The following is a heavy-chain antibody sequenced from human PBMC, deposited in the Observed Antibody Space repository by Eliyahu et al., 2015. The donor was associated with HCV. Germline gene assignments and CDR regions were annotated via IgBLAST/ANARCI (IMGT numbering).Heavy chain of an antibody. Sequence: EVQLVESGGGLVKPGGSLRLSCAASGFTFSSYSMNWVRQAPGKGLEWVSSISSSSSYIYYADSVKGRFTISRDNAKNSLYLQMNSLRAEDTAVYYCARDEILQCSSTSCPIDYWGQGTLVTVSS. CDR2: ISSSSSYI. V-gene: IGHV3-21*01. J-gene: IGHJ4*02. CDR3: ARDEILQCSSTSCPIDY. D-gene: IGHD2-2*01. CDR1: GFTFSSYS.